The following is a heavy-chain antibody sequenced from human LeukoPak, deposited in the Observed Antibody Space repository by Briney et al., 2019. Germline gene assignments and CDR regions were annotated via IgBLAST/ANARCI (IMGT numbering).Heavy chain of an antibody. D-gene: IGHD5-18*01. J-gene: IGHJ4*02. CDR1: GGTFSSYA. Sequence: GASVKVSCKASGGTFSSYATSWVRQAPGQGLEWMGGIIPIFGTANYAQKFQGRVTITADESTSTAYMELRSLRSDDTAVYYCARDTSIPYSGYSYGLDYWGQGTLVTVSS. CDR2: IIPIFGTA. V-gene: IGHV1-69*13. CDR3: ARDTSIPYSGYSYGLDY.